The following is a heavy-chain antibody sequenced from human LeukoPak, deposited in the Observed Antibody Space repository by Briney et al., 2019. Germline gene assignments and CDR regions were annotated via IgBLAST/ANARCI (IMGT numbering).Heavy chain of an antibody. CDR2: VVTTTT. CDR3: ARDTTVASGMQF. D-gene: IGHD6-19*01. J-gene: IGHJ4*02. V-gene: IGHV4-4*07. Sequence: PSETLSLTCTVSGGSISTYSWTWVRQSPGKGLEWIGSVVTTTTKYSPAFRSRVAISVDTSKNQFSLRLESVTTADTAVYYCARDTTVASGMQFWGQGALVTVSS. CDR1: GGSISTYS.